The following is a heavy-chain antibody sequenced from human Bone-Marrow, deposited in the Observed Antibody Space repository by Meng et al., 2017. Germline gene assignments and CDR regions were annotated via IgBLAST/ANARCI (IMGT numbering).Heavy chain of an antibody. CDR2: INWNSGSI. J-gene: IGHJ3*02. CDR3: AKDRAYDFWSGAHAFDI. Sequence: SLKISCAASGFTFDDCAMHWVRQAPGKGLEWVSGINWNSGSIGYADSVKGRFTISRDNAQNSLYLQMNSLRADDMALYYCAKDRAYDFWSGAHAFDIWGQGKMV. D-gene: IGHD3-3*01. CDR1: GFTFDDCA. V-gene: IGHV3-9*03.